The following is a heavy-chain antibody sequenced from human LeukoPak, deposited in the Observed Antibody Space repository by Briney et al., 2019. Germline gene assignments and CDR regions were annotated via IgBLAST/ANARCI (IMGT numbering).Heavy chain of an antibody. CDR1: GFTFSNYA. CDR3: AKDSKILGATSFDY. D-gene: IGHD1-26*01. V-gene: IGHV3-30*02. Sequence: GGSLRLSCAASGFTFSNYAIHWVRQAPGKGLEWVAAVSCNGSNTYYADSVKGRFTISRDNSKNTLYLQMNSLRAEDTAVYFCAKDSKILGATSFDYWGQGTLVAVSS. CDR2: VSCNGSNT. J-gene: IGHJ4*02.